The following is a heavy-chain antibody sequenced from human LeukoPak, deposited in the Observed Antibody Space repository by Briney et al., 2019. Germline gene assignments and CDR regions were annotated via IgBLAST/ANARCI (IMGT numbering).Heavy chain of an antibody. D-gene: IGHD6-13*01. CDR2: IYYSGST. Sequence: SETLSLTCTVSGGSISSYYWSWIRQPPGKGLGWIGYIYYSGSTNYNPSLKSRVTISVDTSKNQFSLKLSSVTAADTAVYYCARAGSSRPFDYWGQGTLVTVSS. CDR1: GGSISSYY. J-gene: IGHJ4*02. CDR3: ARAGSSRPFDY. V-gene: IGHV4-59*01.